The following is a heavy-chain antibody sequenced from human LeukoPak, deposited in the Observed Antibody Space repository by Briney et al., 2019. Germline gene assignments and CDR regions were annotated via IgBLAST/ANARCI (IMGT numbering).Heavy chain of an antibody. CDR1: GFTFSSYG. V-gene: IGHV3-33*01. CDR3: AFEIGRSQGAFDI. D-gene: IGHD1-26*01. Sequence: GGSLRLSCAASGFTFSSYGMHWVRQAPGKGLEWVAVIWYDGSNKYYADSVKGRFTISRDNSKNTLYLQMNSLRADDTAVYYCAFEIGRSQGAFDIWGQGTMITVSS. CDR2: IWYDGSNK. J-gene: IGHJ3*02.